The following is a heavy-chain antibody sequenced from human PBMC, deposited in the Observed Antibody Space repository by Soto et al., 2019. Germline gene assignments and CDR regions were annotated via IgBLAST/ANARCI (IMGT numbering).Heavy chain of an antibody. CDR2: IIPFLGIA. CDR1: GGTFSSYT. J-gene: IGHJ5*02. CDR3: ARDREIFGVVTKMGAWFDP. Sequence: ASVKVSCKASGGTFSSYTISWVRQAPGQGLEWMGRIIPFLGIANYAQKFQGRVTITGDKSTSKAYMELSSLRSEDTAVYYCARDREIFGVVTKMGAWFDPWGQGTLVTVSS. V-gene: IGHV1-69*10. D-gene: IGHD3-3*01.